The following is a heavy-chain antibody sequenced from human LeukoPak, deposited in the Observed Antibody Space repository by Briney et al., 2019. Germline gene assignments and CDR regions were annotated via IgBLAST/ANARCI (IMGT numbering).Heavy chain of an antibody. D-gene: IGHD5-12*01. Sequence: SETLSLTCAVYGGSFSGYYWSWIRQPPGKGLEWIGEINHSGSTNYNPSLKSRVTISVDTSKNQFSLKLSSVTAADTAVYYCARLVRGYSGYDKFDYWGQGTLITVSS. V-gene: IGHV4-34*01. CDR1: GGSFSGYY. CDR3: ARLVRGYSGYDKFDY. J-gene: IGHJ4*02. CDR2: INHSGST.